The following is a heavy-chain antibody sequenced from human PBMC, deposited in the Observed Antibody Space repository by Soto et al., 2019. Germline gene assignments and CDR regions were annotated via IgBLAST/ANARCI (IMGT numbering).Heavy chain of an antibody. CDR2: INHSGST. V-gene: IGHV4-34*01. CDR3: ARGRLVPAARPGGYYFDY. J-gene: IGHJ4*02. Sequence: SETLSLTCAVYGGSFSGYYWSWIRQPPGKGLEWIGEINHSGSTNYNPSLKSRVTISVDTSKNQFSLKLSSVTAADTAVYYCARGRLVPAARPGGYYFDYWGQGTLVTVSS. D-gene: IGHD6-6*01. CDR1: GGSFSGYY.